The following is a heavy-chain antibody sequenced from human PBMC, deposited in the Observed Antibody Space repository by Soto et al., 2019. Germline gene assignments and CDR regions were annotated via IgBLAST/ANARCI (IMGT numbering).Heavy chain of an antibody. V-gene: IGHV3-30*03. CDR1: GFPVTTYG. CDR2: ISYDGSNK. J-gene: IGHJ4*02. CDR3: VGGQYYFDY. D-gene: IGHD3-10*01. Sequence: QVQLVESGGGVVQPGRSLRLSCAASGFPVTTYGMHRVREGPGKGLEWVAVISYDGSNKYYADSVKGRFTISRDNSKNTLYLQMNSLRPEDTALYYCVGGQYYFDYRGQGTLVTVSS.